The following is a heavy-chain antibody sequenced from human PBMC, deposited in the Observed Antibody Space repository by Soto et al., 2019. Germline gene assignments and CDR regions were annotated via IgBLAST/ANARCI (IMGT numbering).Heavy chain of an antibody. Sequence: QVQLQQWGAGLLKPSETLSLTCAVYGGSFSGYYWSWIRQPPGKGLEWIGEINHSGSTNYNPSLKSRVTISVDTSKNQFSLKLSSVTAADTAVYYCARGKSSSPAVAARVTFEIWGQGTMVTVSS. CDR3: ARGKSSSPAVAARVTFEI. J-gene: IGHJ3*02. D-gene: IGHD6-6*01. V-gene: IGHV4-34*01. CDR1: GGSFSGYY. CDR2: INHSGST.